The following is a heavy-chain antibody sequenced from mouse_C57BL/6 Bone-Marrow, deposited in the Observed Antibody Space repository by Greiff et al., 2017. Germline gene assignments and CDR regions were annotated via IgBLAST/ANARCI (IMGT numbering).Heavy chain of an antibody. V-gene: IGHV1-19*01. CDR3: ARWGLYYYGSSYFDY. D-gene: IGHD1-1*01. J-gene: IGHJ2*01. CDR1: GYTFTDYY. CDR2: INPYNGGT. Sequence: VQLMQSGPVLVKPGASVKMSCKASGYTFTDYYMNWVKQSHGKSLEWIGVINPYNGGTSYNQKFKGKATLTVDKSSSTAYMELNSLTSEDSAVYYCARWGLYYYGSSYFDYWGQGTTLTVSS.